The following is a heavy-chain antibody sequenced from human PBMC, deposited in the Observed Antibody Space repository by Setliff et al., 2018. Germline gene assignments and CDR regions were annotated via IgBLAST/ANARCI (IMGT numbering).Heavy chain of an antibody. J-gene: IGHJ6*03. V-gene: IGHV3-49*04. Sequence: GGSLRLSCVTSGFSFGDYAMNWVRQAPGKGLEWISLIRTKGNSETTEYATSVKGRFTISRDDSTSVAYLQMNSLKSEDTAVYYCTRDAPFWAPQYSLWSDGAYSQYYYMDVWGKGTTVTVSS. D-gene: IGHD2-15*01. CDR1: GFSFGDYA. CDR2: IRTKGNSETT. CDR3: TRDAPFWAPQYSLWSDGAYSQYYYMDV.